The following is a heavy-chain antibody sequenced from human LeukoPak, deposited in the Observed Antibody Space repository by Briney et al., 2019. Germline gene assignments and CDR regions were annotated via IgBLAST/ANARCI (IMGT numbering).Heavy chain of an antibody. V-gene: IGHV3-9*01. CDR3: ARDPNYDILTGYYFDY. Sequence: GRSLRLSCAASGFTFDDYAMHWVRQAPGKGLEWVSGISWNSGSINYADSVKGRFTISRDNAKNSLYLQMNSLRAEDTAVYYCARDPNYDILTGYYFDYWGQGTLVTVSS. D-gene: IGHD3-9*01. J-gene: IGHJ4*02. CDR2: ISWNSGSI. CDR1: GFTFDDYA.